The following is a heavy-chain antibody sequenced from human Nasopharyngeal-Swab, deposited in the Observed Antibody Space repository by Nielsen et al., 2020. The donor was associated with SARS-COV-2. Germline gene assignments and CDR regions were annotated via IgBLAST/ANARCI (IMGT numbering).Heavy chain of an antibody. CDR3: ARGCVLTGPSCYYYGMDV. CDR2: ISSSSSYI. J-gene: IGHJ6*02. V-gene: IGHV3-21*01. D-gene: IGHD3-9*01. CDR1: GLTFRNAW. Sequence: GGSLRLSCAASGLTFRNAWMSWVRQAPGKGLEWVSSISSSSSYIYYADSVKGRFTISRDNAKNSLYLQMNSLRAEDTAVYYCARGCVLTGPSCYYYGMDVWGQGTTVTVSS.